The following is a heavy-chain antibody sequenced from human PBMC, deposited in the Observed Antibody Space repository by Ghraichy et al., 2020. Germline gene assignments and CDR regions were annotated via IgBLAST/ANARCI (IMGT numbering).Heavy chain of an antibody. CDR2: TSGSSSTI. D-gene: IGHD3-10*01. CDR1: GFTFSTYA. J-gene: IGHJ4*02. V-gene: IGHV3-48*01. Sequence: GGSLRLSCAASGFTFSTYAMNWVRQAPGKGLEWVSYTSGSSSTIYTADSVKGRFTISRDNAKNSLYLQMNSRRAENTAVYYCAREGVLRHYASGYFDYWGQGTLVTVSS. CDR3: AREGVLRHYASGYFDY.